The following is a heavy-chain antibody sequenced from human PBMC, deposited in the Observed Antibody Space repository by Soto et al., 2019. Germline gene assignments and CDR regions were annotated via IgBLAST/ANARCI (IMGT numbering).Heavy chain of an antibody. CDR1: GFTFSSYS. CDR2: ISSSSSYI. Sequence: PGGSLRLSCAASGFTFSSYSMNWVRQAPGKGLEWVSSISSSSSYIYYADSVKGRFTISRDNAKNSLYLQMNSLRAEDTAVYYCASALLGDYPENNWFDPWGQGTLVTVSS. J-gene: IGHJ5*02. D-gene: IGHD4-17*01. CDR3: ASALLGDYPENNWFDP. V-gene: IGHV3-21*01.